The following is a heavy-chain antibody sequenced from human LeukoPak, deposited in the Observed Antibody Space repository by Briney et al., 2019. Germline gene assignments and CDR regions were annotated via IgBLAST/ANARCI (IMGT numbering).Heavy chain of an antibody. CDR1: GFTFSSYS. CDR2: ISSSSSYI. V-gene: IGHV3-21*01. D-gene: IGHD3-3*01. J-gene: IGHJ3*02. Sequence: GGSLRLSCAASGFTFSSYSMNWVRQAPGKGLEWVSSISSSSSYIYYADSVKGRFTISRDNAKNSLYLQMNSLRAEDTAVYYCAAHVLRFLGSPVDAFDIWGQGTMVTVSS. CDR3: AAHVLRFLGSPVDAFDI.